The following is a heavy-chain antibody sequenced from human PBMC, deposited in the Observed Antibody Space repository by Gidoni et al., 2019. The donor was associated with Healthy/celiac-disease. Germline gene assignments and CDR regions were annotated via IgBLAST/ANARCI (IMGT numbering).Heavy chain of an antibody. CDR2: IYYSGST. V-gene: IGHV4-59*01. J-gene: IGHJ6*03. Sequence: QVQLQESGPGLVKPSETLSLTCTVSGGSISSYYWSWIRQPPGKGLEWIGYIYYSGSTNYNPSLKSRVTISVDTSKNQFSLKLSSVTAADTAVYYCARGIVVVPAAILNPSYYYYYMDVWGKGTTVTVSS. CDR3: ARGIVVVPAAILNPSYYYYYMDV. D-gene: IGHD2-2*02. CDR1: GGSISSYY.